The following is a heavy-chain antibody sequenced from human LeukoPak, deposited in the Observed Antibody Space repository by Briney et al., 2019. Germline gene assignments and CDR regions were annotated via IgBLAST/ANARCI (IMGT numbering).Heavy chain of an antibody. J-gene: IGHJ4*02. CDR3: ARGVGSSSLGDDY. V-gene: IGHV4-34*01. D-gene: IGHD6-6*01. CDR2: INHSGST. CDR1: GGSFSGYY. Sequence: SETLSLTCAVYGGSFSGYYWSWIRQPPGKGLEWIGEINHSGSTNYDPSLKSRVTISVDTSKNQFSLKLSSVTAADTAVYYCARGVGSSSLGDDYWGQGTLVTVSS.